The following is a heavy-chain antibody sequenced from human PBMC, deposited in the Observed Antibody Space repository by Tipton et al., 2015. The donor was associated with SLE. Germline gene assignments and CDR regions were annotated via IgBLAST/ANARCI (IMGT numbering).Heavy chain of an antibody. CDR3: ARDSTGAGTSFDY. CDR1: GGSISSSSYY. V-gene: IGHV4-39*02. Sequence: TLSLTCTVSGGSISSSSYYWGWIRQPPGKGLEWIGSIYYSGSTYYNPSLKSRVTISVDTSKNQFSLKLTSVTAADTAVYYCARDSTGAGTSFDYWGQGTLVTVSS. D-gene: IGHD6-19*01. CDR2: IYYSGST. J-gene: IGHJ4*02.